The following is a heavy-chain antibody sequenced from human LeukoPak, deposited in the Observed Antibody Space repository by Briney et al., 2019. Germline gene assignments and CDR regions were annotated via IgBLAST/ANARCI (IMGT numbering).Heavy chain of an antibody. CDR3: ARGRSYYYDSSGYYRWSPPKIYYFDY. D-gene: IGHD3-22*01. Sequence: SETLSLTCAVYGGSFSGYYWTWIRQPPGKGLEWIGEINHSGSTNYNPSLKSRVTISVDTSKNQFSLKLSSVTAADTAVYYCARGRSYYYDSSGYYRWSPPKIYYFDYWGQGTLVTVSS. CDR1: GGSFSGYY. J-gene: IGHJ4*02. V-gene: IGHV4-34*01. CDR2: INHSGST.